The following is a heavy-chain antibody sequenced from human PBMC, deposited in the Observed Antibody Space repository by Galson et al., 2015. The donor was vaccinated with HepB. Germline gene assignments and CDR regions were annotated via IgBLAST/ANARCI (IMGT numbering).Heavy chain of an antibody. D-gene: IGHD1-26*01. J-gene: IGHJ4*02. CDR1: GFTSSSYA. Sequence: SLRLSCAASGFTSSSYAMSWVRQAPGKGLEWVSAISGSGGSTYYADSVKGRFTISRDNSKNTVYLQMNSLRAEDTAVYYCAKDRWEIAWEGFGFDYWGQGTLVTVSS. V-gene: IGHV3-23*01. CDR2: ISGSGGST. CDR3: AKDRWEIAWEGFGFDY.